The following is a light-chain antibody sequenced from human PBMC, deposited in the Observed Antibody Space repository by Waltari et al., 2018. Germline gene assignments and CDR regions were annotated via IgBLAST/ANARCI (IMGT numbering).Light chain of an antibody. CDR1: KSNVGSYNL. J-gene: IGLJ2*01. Sequence: QSALTQPASVSGSPGQSITISCPGFKSNVGSYNLVSWYQKHPGKAPKLLIYEGNRRPSGVSNRFSGSKSDNTTSLTLSGLQAEDEADYYCCSNVGSSVFFGGGTKLTVL. V-gene: IGLV2-23*03. CDR3: CSNVGSSVF. CDR2: EGN.